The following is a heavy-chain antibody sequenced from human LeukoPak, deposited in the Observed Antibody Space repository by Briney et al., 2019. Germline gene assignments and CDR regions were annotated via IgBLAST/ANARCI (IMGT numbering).Heavy chain of an antibody. Sequence: SETLSLTCTVSGGSISSYYWSWIRQPAGKGLEWIGRIYTSGSTNYNPSLKSRVTMSVDTSKNQFSLKLSSVTAADTAVYYCARAVMERRYYYYYMDVWGKGTTVTVSS. J-gene: IGHJ6*03. D-gene: IGHD1-1*01. CDR1: GGSISSYY. CDR3: ARAVMERRYYYYYMDV. CDR2: IYTSGST. V-gene: IGHV4-4*07.